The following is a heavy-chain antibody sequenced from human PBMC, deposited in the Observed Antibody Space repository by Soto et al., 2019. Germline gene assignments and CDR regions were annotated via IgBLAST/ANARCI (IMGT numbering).Heavy chain of an antibody. J-gene: IGHJ4*02. D-gene: IGHD6-19*01. Sequence: GGSLRLSCAASGFTFSNAWMSWVRQAPGKGLEWVGRIKSKTDGGTTDYAAPVKGRFTISRDDSKNTRYLQMNSLKTEDTAVYYCTTGGYSSGWYRYYFDYWGQGTLVTVSS. CDR1: GFTFSNAW. CDR2: IKSKTDGGTT. V-gene: IGHV3-15*01. CDR3: TTGGYSSGWYRYYFDY.